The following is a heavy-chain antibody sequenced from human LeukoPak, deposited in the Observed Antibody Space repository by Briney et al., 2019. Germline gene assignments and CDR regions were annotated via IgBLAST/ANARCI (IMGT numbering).Heavy chain of an antibody. CDR2: IYYSGST. J-gene: IGHJ4*02. CDR1: GGSISSSSYY. V-gene: IGHV4-39*07. CDR3: ARDSPIPGIAVAGPFDY. Sequence: SETLSLTCTVSGGSISSSSYYWGWIRQPPGKGLEWIGSIYYSGSTYYNPSLKSRVTISVDTSKNQFSLKLSSVTAADTAVYYCARDSPIPGIAVAGPFDYWGQGTLVTVSS. D-gene: IGHD6-19*01.